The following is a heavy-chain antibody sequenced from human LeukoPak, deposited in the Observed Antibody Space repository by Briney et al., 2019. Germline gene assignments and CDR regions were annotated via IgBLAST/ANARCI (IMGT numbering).Heavy chain of an antibody. CDR3: ARFSLVRGVIRSFDY. D-gene: IGHD3-10*01. Sequence: SETLSLTCAVYGGSFSGYYWSWIRQPPGKGLEWIGEINHSGSTNYNPSLKSRVTISVDTSKNQFSLKLSSVTAADTAVYYCARFSLVRGVIRSFDYWGQGTLVTVSS. J-gene: IGHJ4*02. CDR2: INHSGST. V-gene: IGHV4-34*01. CDR1: GGSFSGYY.